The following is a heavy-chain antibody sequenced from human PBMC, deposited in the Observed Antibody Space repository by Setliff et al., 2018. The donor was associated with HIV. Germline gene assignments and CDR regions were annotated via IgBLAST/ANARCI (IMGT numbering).Heavy chain of an antibody. CDR2: IYPGDSDA. D-gene: IGHD4-17*01. Sequence: GESLKISCKGSGYTFTNYWIGWVRQMPGKGLEWMGIIYPGDSDARYSPSFQGQVTISADKSISTAYLQWTSLKASDTATYYCARMGGRVDMTTATAFGYFQDWGQGTLVTVSS. V-gene: IGHV5-51*01. CDR1: GYTFTNYW. CDR3: ARMGGRVDMTTATAFGYFQD. J-gene: IGHJ1*01.